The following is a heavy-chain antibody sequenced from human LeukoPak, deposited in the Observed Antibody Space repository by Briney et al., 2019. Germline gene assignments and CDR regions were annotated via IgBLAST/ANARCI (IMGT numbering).Heavy chain of an antibody. V-gene: IGHV5-51*01. CDR2: IYPGDSDT. CDR3: ARQTTWGGHYYYYMVV. Sequence: HGESLKISCKGSGYSFTSYWIGWVRQMPGKGLEWMGIIYPGDSDTRYSPSFQGQVTISADKSISTAYLQWSSLKASDTAMYYCARQTTWGGHYYYYMVVWGKGTTVTVSS. J-gene: IGHJ6*03. D-gene: IGHD3-16*01. CDR1: GYSFTSYW.